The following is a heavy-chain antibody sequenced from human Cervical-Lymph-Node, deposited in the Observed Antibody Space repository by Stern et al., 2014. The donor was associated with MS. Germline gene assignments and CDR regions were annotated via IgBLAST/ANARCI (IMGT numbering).Heavy chain of an antibody. CDR2: INSDATTT. CDR3: ARSPWSGYIQDV. Sequence: EVQLVESGGGLVQPGGSLRLSCVASGFSFSNYWMHWVRPTPGKGLMWVSRINSDATTTTYADSVKGRFTISRDDAKNTVYLQMNSLRAEDTAVYYCARSPWSGYIQDVWGQGTTVTVSS. V-gene: IGHV3-74*02. D-gene: IGHD5-18*01. CDR1: GFSFSNYW. J-gene: IGHJ6*02.